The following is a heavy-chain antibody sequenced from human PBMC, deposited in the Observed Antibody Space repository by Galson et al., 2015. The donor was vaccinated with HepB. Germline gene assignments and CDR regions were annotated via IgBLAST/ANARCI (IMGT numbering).Heavy chain of an antibody. V-gene: IGHV4-61*02. CDR1: GGSISSGSYY. J-gene: IGHJ6*03. D-gene: IGHD2-15*01. CDR3: ARGFQGYCSGGSCYSGYYYYYMDV. Sequence: TLSLTCTVSGGSISSGSYYWSWIRQPAGKGLEWIGRIYTSGSTNYNPSLKSRVTMSVDTSKNQFSLKLSSVTAADTAVYYCARGFQGYCSGGSCYSGYYYYYMDVWGKGTTVTVSS. CDR2: IYTSGST.